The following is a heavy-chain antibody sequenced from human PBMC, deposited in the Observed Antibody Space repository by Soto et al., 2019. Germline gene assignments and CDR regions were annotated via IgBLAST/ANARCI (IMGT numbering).Heavy chain of an antibody. V-gene: IGHV1-18*01. CDR3: AGEREGGIAAAN. CDR1: GYTFTSYG. D-gene: IGHD6-13*01. CDR2: ISAYNGNT. J-gene: IGHJ4*02. Sequence: QVQLVQSGAEVKKPGASVKVSCKASGYTFTSYGISWVRQAPGQGLEWMGWISAYNGNTNYAQKLQGRVAMTTDTPASTADMELRSLRYDDTAVYYRAGEREGGIAAANWGPGTLGTVSS.